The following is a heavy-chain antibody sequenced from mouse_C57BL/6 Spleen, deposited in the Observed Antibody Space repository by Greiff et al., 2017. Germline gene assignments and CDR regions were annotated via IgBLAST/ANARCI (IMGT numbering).Heavy chain of an antibody. Sequence: QVQLQQPGAELVKPVASVQLSCKASGYPFPSYWMHWVKQRPGQGLEWIGMIHPNSGSTNYNEKFKSKATLTVDKSSSPAYMQLSSLTSEDYAVYYCARDYYGSSPDDWGPGTTLTVSS. V-gene: IGHV1-64*01. CDR1: GYPFPSYW. CDR2: IHPNSGST. J-gene: IGHJ2*01. D-gene: IGHD1-1*01. CDR3: ARDYYGSSPDD.